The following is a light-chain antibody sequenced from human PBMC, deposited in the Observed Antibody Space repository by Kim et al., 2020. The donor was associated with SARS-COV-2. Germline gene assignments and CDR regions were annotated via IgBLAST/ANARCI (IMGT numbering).Light chain of an antibody. CDR1: QSVSTY. Sequence: EIVLTQSPATLSLSPGERATLSCRASQSVSTYLAWYQQKPGQAPRLLIYDASNRATGIPARFSGSGSGTDFTLPISSLEPEDFAVYYCQQRRNWPLTFGGGTKVDIK. CDR3: QQRRNWPLT. V-gene: IGKV3-11*01. CDR2: DAS. J-gene: IGKJ4*01.